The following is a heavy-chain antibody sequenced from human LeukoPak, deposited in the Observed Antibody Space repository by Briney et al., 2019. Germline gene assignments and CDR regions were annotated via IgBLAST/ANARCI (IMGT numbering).Heavy chain of an antibody. CDR1: GYSINSGYF. Sequence: SETLSLTCTVSGYSINSGYFWGWVRQPPGKGPEWIGSIFHTGDVYYNPSLRSRVTVSVDTSRNQVSLKVTSVTAADSALYYCARVVASTSIDSWGQGILVTVSS. CDR3: ARVVASTSIDS. CDR2: IFHTGDV. D-gene: IGHD2-15*01. J-gene: IGHJ4*02. V-gene: IGHV4-38-2*02.